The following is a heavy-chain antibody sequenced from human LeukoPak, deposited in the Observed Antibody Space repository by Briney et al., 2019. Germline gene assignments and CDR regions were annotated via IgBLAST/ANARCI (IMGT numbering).Heavy chain of an antibody. CDR1: GGSLSGYY. D-gene: IGHD3-3*01. CDR3: ARGGYYDFWSGYYNRWFDP. J-gene: IGHJ5*02. V-gene: IGHV4-34*01. Sequence: SETLSLTCAVYGGSLSGYYWSWIRQPPGKGLEWIGEINHSGSTNYNPSLKSRVTISVDTSKNQFSLKLSSVTAADTAVYYCARGGYYDFWSGYYNRWFDPWGQGTLVTASS. CDR2: INHSGST.